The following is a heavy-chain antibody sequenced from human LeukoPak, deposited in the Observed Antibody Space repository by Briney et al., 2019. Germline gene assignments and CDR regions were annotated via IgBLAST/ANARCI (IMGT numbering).Heavy chain of an antibody. D-gene: IGHD2-2*01. CDR2: IDPSDSYT. CDR1: GYTFTSYW. Sequence: GESLRISCKGSGYTFTSYWISWVRQMTGKGLEWMGRIDPSDSYTIHSPSFQGHVTISADKSISTAYLQWSSLKASDTAMYYCARHGGRYCSSTSCYHYFDYWGQGTLVTVSS. V-gene: IGHV5-10-1*01. J-gene: IGHJ4*02. CDR3: ARHGGRYCSSTSCYHYFDY.